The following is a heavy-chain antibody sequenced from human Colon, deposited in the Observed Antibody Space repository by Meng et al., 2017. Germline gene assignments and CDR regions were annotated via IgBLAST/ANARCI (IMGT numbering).Heavy chain of an antibody. D-gene: IGHD1-26*01. CDR2: IYSGGIS. J-gene: IGHJ4*02. V-gene: IGHV4-31*03. Sequence: QVQLQESGPPLVKPSQTLSLTCTVSGYSVSSNSYYWTWIRQHPGTGLEWIGYIYSGGISHYNPSLKSRITMSIDTSKNQFSLQLTSVTAADTAIYYCARDPLAVGPTDRGLDSWGQGTLVTVSS. CDR3: ARDPLAVGPTDRGLDS. CDR1: GYSVSSNSYY.